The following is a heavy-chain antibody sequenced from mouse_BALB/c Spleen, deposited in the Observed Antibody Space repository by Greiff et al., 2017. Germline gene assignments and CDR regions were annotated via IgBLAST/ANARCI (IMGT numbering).Heavy chain of an antibody. V-gene: IGHV5-17*02. CDR3: AREGEYYGSSYGAC. J-gene: IGHJ3*01. Sequence: EVQLVESGGGLVQPGGSRKLSCAASGFTFSSSGMHWVRQAPEKGLEWVAYISSGSSTIYYADTVKGRFTISRDNPKNTLFLQMTSLRSEDTAMYYCAREGEYYGSSYGACWGQGTLVTVSA. D-gene: IGHD1-1*01. CDR1: GFTFSSSG. CDR2: ISSGSSTI.